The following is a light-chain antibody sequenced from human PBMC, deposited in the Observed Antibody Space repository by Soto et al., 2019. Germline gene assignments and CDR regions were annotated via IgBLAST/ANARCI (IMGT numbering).Light chain of an antibody. Sequence: DIQMTQSPSSLSASVGDRVTITCRASQSISSYLNWYQQKPGKAPKLLIYAASSLQSGVPSRFSGSGSGTDFTLTISSLQPEDFATYYCQQSYSRTLYTFGQGTKLEI. CDR3: QQSYSRTLYT. CDR2: AAS. J-gene: IGKJ2*01. V-gene: IGKV1-39*01. CDR1: QSISSY.